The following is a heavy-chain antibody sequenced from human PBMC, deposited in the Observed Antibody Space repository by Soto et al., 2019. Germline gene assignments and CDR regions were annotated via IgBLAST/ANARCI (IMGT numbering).Heavy chain of an antibody. J-gene: IGHJ6*02. CDR3: TRAFLVVTYGFRDDDYQSGLAF. CDR1: GGSFSGFS. CDR2: IIHSGST. V-gene: IGHV4-34*12. D-gene: IGHD2-15*01. Sequence: SETLSLTCAVSGGSFSGFSWSWIRQPPGKGLEGIGEIIHSGSTYYNPSLKSRVTISVDRAKNEFSLRLSSVTAADTAVYYCTRAFLVVTYGFRDDDYQSGLAFWRQGTMVPVS.